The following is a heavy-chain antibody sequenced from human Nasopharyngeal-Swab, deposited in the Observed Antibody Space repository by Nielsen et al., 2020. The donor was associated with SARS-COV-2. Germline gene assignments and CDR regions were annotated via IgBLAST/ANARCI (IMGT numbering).Heavy chain of an antibody. CDR2: ISWNSGSI. CDR3: AKLPVYYGSGNDY. J-gene: IGHJ4*02. Sequence: GGSLRLSCAAYGFTFDDYAMHWVRQATGKGLEWVSGISWNSGSIGYADYVKGRFTISRDNAKNSLYLQMNSLRAEDTALYYSAKLPVYYGSGNDYWGQATLVTVSS. CDR1: GFTFDDYA. D-gene: IGHD3-10*01. V-gene: IGHV3-9*01.